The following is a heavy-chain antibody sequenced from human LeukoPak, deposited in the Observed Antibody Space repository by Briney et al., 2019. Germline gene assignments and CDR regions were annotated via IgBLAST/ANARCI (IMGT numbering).Heavy chain of an antibody. CDR3: AKDRMGGDYYYYGMDV. CDR2: IKEDGSEK. V-gene: IGHV3-7*03. CDR1: GFTFSRYW. J-gene: IGHJ6*02. D-gene: IGHD2-15*01. Sequence: GGSLRLSCAASGFTFSRYWMGWVRQAPGKGLEWVANIKEDGSEKFYVDSVEGRFTISRDNAKNSLYLQMNSLRTEDTALYYCAKDRMGGDYYYYGMDVWGQGTTVTVSS.